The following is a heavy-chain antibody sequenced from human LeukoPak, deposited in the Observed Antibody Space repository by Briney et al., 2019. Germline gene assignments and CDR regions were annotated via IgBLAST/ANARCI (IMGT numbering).Heavy chain of an antibody. CDR1: GDTFTSYG. CDR2: ISAYNGNT. Sequence: ASVKVSFKPSGDTFTSYGFSWVRQAPGQGLEWMAWISAYNGNTYYAQKFQGRVTTTTDTSTRTVYMELRSLRSDDTAIYYCARARTVAGTNFDYWGQGTLVTVSA. D-gene: IGHD6-19*01. J-gene: IGHJ4*02. V-gene: IGHV1-18*01. CDR3: ARARTVAGTNFDY.